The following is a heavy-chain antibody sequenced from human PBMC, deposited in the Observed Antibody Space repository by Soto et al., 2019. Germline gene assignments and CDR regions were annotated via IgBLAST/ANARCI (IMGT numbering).Heavy chain of an antibody. CDR3: ARAYYYGSGSLGYGMDV. Sequence: RRLSCAASGFTFSSYDMHWVRQATGKGLEWVSAIGTAGDPYYPGSVKGRFTISRENAKNSLYLQMNSLRAGDTAVYYCARAYYYGSGSLGYGMDVWGQGTTVTVSS. J-gene: IGHJ6*02. CDR1: GFTFSSYD. V-gene: IGHV3-13*05. D-gene: IGHD3-10*01. CDR2: IGTAGDP.